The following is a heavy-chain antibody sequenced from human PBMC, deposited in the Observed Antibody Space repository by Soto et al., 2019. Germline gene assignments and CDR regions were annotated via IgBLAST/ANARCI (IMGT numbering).Heavy chain of an antibody. D-gene: IGHD2-15*01. CDR1: GDSISSYS. CDR2: ISYSGST. J-gene: IGHJ4*02. V-gene: IGHV4-59*06. CDR3: ATMGTPATGLYFFDY. Sequence: SETLSLTCTVSGDSISSYSWSWIRQPPGKGLEWIGNISYSGSTYYSTSLKSRVTISVDTSKSQFSLNLSFVTAADTAVYYCATMGTPATGLYFFDYWGQGSLVTVSS.